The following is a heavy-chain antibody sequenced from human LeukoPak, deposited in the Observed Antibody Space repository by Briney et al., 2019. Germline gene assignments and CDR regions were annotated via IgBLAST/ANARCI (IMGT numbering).Heavy chain of an antibody. V-gene: IGHV3-21*01. CDR3: ARSGYYYGSGTPPDY. J-gene: IGHJ4*02. D-gene: IGHD3-10*01. Sequence: PGGSLRLSCAASGFTFSSYSMNWVRQATGKGLEWVSSISSSSSYIYYADSVKGRFTISRDNAKNSLYLQMNSLRAEDTAVYYCARSGYYYGSGTPPDYWGQGTLVTVSS. CDR1: GFTFSSYS. CDR2: ISSSSSYI.